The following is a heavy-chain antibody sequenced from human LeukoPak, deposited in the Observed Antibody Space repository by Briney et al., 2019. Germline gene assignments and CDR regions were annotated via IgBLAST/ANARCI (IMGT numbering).Heavy chain of an antibody. CDR2: IKQDGSEK. CDR1: GFTFSNAY. D-gene: IGHD3-10*01. J-gene: IGHJ4*02. CDR3: ARGAVTMVRGVINHFDY. Sequence: GGSLRLSCAASGFTFSNAYMSWVRQAPGKGLEWVANIKQDGSEKYYVDSVKGRFTISRDNAKNSLYLQMSSLRAEDTAVYYCARGAVTMVRGVINHFDYWGQGTLVTVSS. V-gene: IGHV3-7*01.